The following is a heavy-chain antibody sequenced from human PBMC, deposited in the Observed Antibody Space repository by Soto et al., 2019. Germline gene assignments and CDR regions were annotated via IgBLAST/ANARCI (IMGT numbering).Heavy chain of an antibody. CDR3: ARQVPDTALYFDY. CDR1: GYSFTSYW. CDR2: IYPGDSDT. Sequence: GESLKISCKGSGYSFTSYWIGWVSRMPGKGLEWMGIIYPGDSDTRYSPSFQGQVTISADKSISTAYLQWSSLKASDTAMYYCARQVPDTALYFDYWGQGTLVTVSS. V-gene: IGHV5-51*01. J-gene: IGHJ4*02. D-gene: IGHD5-18*01.